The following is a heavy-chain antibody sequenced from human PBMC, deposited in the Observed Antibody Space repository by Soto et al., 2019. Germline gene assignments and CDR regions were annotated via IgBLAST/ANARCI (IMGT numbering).Heavy chain of an antibody. CDR3: ARDRAPFGAGTTHAFDI. J-gene: IGHJ3*02. Sequence: QVQLVQSGAEVKKPGSSVKVSCKASGGTFSSYTISWVRQAPGQGLEWMGRIIPILGIANYAQKFQGRVTITADKSTSTAYMELSSLRSEDTAVYYCARDRAPFGAGTTHAFDIWGQGTMVTVSS. D-gene: IGHD1-7*01. CDR2: IIPILGIA. CDR1: GGTFSSYT. V-gene: IGHV1-69*08.